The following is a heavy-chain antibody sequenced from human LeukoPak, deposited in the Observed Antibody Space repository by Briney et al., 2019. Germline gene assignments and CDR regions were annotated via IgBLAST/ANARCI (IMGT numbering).Heavy chain of an antibody. CDR2: ISAYNGNT. D-gene: IGHD2-21*02. V-gene: IGHV1-18*01. Sequence: GASVKVSCKASGYTFSSYGISWVRQAPGQGLEWMGWISAYNGNTDYAQKFQGRVTMTTDTSTSTAYMELRSLRSGDTAVYYCARAVPVVTETDFDYWGQGTLVTVSS. J-gene: IGHJ4*02. CDR1: GYTFSSYG. CDR3: ARAVPVVTETDFDY.